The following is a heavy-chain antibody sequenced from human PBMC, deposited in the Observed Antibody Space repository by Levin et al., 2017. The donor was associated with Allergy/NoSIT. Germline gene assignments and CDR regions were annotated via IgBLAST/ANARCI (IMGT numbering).Heavy chain of an antibody. CDR2: ISTGSSTI. V-gene: IGHV3-11*01. CDR3: ARGSSSWYYQTS. CDR1: GFTFSDYY. Sequence: RPGGSLRLSCAASGFTFSDYYMIWIRQAPGKGLEWVSYISTGSSTIYYTDSVKGRFTIYRDNAKNSLYLQMNSLRTEDTAIYYCARGSSSWYYQTSWGQGTLVTVSS. J-gene: IGHJ5*02. D-gene: IGHD6-13*01.